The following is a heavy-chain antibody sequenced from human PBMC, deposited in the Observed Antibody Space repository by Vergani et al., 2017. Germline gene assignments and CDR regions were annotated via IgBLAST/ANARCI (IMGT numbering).Heavy chain of an antibody. D-gene: IGHD2-15*01. CDR1: GYTFTSYA. Sequence: QVQLVQSGAEVKKPGASVKVSCKASGYTFTSYAMHWVRQAPGQRLEWMGWINAGNGNTKYSQKFQGRVTITRDTSASTAYMEMSSLRSEDTAVYYCARIGYCSGGSCYSGTERNNGFDPWGQGTLVTVSS. CDR2: INAGNGNT. V-gene: IGHV1-3*01. J-gene: IGHJ5*02. CDR3: ARIGYCSGGSCYSGTERNNGFDP.